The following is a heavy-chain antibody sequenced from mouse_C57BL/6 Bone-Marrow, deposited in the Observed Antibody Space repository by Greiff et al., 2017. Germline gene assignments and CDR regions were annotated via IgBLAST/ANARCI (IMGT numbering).Heavy chain of an antibody. Sequence: EVHLVESGEGLVKPGGSLKLSCAASGFTFSSYAMSWVRQTPEKRLEWVAYISSGGDYIYYADTVKGRFTISSDNDKDTLDLQMSRLKSEDTAMYYCSREGSYYPAWFAYWGQGTLVTVSA. CDR1: GFTFSSYA. CDR2: ISSGGDYI. J-gene: IGHJ3*01. CDR3: SREGSYYPAWFAY. V-gene: IGHV5-9-1*02. D-gene: IGHD2-1*01.